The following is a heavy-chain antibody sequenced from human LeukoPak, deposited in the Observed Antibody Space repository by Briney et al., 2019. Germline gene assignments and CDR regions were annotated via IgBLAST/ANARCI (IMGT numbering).Heavy chain of an antibody. J-gene: IGHJ4*02. CDR1: GGSFSGYY. CDR2: INHSGST. Sequence: SETLSLTCAVYGGSFSGYYWSWIRQPPGKGPEWIGEINHSGSTNYNPSLKSRVTISVDTSKNQFSLKLSSVTAADTAVYYCARTPPRRAARRPRDYFDYWGQGTLVTVSS. D-gene: IGHD6-6*01. V-gene: IGHV4-34*01. CDR3: ARTPPRRAARRPRDYFDY.